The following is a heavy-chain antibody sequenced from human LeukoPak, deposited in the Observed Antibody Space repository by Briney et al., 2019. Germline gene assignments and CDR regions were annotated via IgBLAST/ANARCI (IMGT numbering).Heavy chain of an antibody. V-gene: IGHV1-69*05. CDR2: IIPLFGTA. D-gene: IGHD4-23*01. CDR3: ARGPHGVTPVHAFDI. Sequence: SVKVSCKASGGTHSSYAISCVPQAPGQGLEWMGGIIPLFGTANYAQKFQGRVTITTDESTSTAYMELSSLRSEDTAVYYCARGPHGVTPVHAFDIWGQGTMVTVSS. CDR1: GGTHSSYA. J-gene: IGHJ3*02.